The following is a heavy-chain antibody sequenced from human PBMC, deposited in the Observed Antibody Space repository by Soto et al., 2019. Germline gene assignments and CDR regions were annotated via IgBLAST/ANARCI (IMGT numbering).Heavy chain of an antibody. J-gene: IGHJ4*02. D-gene: IGHD4-17*01. CDR3: ARDVAGDSLDY. CDR1: GFTFSSYS. CDR2: ISSSGNYI. Sequence: EVQLVESGGGLVKPGGSLRLSCAASGFTFSSYSMNWVRQAPGKGLEWVSSISSSGNYIYYADSMRGRFTISRDNAKNSLYLQMNSLRVEDTAVFYCARDVAGDSLDYWGQGTLVTVSS. V-gene: IGHV3-21*01.